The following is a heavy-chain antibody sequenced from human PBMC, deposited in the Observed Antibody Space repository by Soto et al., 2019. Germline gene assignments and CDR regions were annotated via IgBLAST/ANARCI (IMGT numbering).Heavy chain of an antibody. Sequence: GGSLRLSCAASGFTFSSYGMHWVRQAPGRGLEWVSAIGGSGDITYYADSVKGRFTISRDNSKNTLYLQMNSLRAEDTAVYYCAKVQLCRYFDYWGQGTLVTVSS. CDR2: IGGSGDIT. V-gene: IGHV3-23*01. J-gene: IGHJ4*02. D-gene: IGHD2-21*01. CDR1: GFTFSSYG. CDR3: AKVQLCRYFDY.